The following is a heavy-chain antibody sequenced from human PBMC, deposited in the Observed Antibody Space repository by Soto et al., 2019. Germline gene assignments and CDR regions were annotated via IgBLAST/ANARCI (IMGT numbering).Heavy chain of an antibody. V-gene: IGHV1-18*01. CDR3: ARGRYGDY. D-gene: IGHD1-1*01. CDR1: GYAFTTYG. CDR2: ISAHNGNT. J-gene: IGHJ4*02. Sequence: QVHLVQSGAEVKKPGASVKVSCKGSGYAFTTYGITWVRQATGQGLEWMGWISAHNGNTNYAQKLQGRVTVTRDTSTSTAYMELRSLRSDGTAVYYCARGRYGDYWGQGALVSVSS.